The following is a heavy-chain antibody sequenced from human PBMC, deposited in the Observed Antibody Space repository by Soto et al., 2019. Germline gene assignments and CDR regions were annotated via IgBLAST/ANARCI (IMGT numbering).Heavy chain of an antibody. CDR1: GFTFSSYG. D-gene: IGHD3-3*01. Sequence: GGSLRLSCAASGFTFSSYGMHWVRQAPGKGLEWVAVISYDGSNKYYADSVKGRFTISRDNSKNTLYLQMNSLRAEDTAVYYCAKDRWDDFWTHMDVWGKGTTVTVSS. CDR3: AKDRWDDFWTHMDV. J-gene: IGHJ6*03. V-gene: IGHV3-30*18. CDR2: ISYDGSNK.